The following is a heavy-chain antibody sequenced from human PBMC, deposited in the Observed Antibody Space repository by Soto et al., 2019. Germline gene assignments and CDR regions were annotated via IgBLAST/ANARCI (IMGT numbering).Heavy chain of an antibody. J-gene: IGHJ4*02. D-gene: IGHD1-20*01. V-gene: IGHV3-64D*06. Sequence: GSLRLSCSASGFTFSSYAMHWVRQAPGKGLEYVSAISSNGGSTYYADSVKGRFTISRDNSKNTLYLQMNNLRAEDTAVYYCTKSRSAMVYYFDFWGLGALVTVSS. CDR2: ISSNGGST. CDR1: GFTFSSYA. CDR3: TKSRSAMVYYFDF.